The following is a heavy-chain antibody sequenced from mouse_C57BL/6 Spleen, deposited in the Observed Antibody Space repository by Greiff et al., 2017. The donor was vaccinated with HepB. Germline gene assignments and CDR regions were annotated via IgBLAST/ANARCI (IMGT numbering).Heavy chain of an antibody. CDR2: ISNGGGST. V-gene: IGHV5-12*01. CDR3: ASPIYYDYGYAMDY. Sequence: DVMLVESGGGLVQPGGSLKLSCAASGFTFSDYYMYWVRQTPEKRLEWVAYISNGGGSTYYPDTVKGRFTISRDNAKNTLYLQMSRLKSEDTAMYYCASPIYYDYGYAMDYWGQGTSVTVSS. CDR1: GFTFSDYY. J-gene: IGHJ4*01. D-gene: IGHD2-4*01.